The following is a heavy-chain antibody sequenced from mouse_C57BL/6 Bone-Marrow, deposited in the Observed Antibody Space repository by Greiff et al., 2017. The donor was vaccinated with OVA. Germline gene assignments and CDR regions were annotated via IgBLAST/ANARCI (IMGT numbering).Heavy chain of an antibody. V-gene: IGHV1-4*01. CDR1: GYTFTSYT. CDR3: TGGYDFDY. Sequence: VQLQQSGAELARPGASVKMSCKASGYTFTSYTIHWVKQRPGQGLEWIGYIDPTNDDTNYNQKFKGKATLTADKSSSTAYMQLSSLTSEDSAVYYCTGGYDFDYWYQGTALTVSA. CDR2: IDPTNDDT. J-gene: IGHJ2*01.